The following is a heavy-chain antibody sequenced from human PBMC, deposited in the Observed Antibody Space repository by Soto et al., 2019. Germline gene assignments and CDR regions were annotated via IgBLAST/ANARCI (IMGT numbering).Heavy chain of an antibody. CDR2: IWYDGSNK. V-gene: IGHV3-33*01. D-gene: IGHD2-15*01. CDR3: AREWEYCSGGSCYQANYYGMDV. J-gene: IGHJ6*02. Sequence: GGSLRLSCAASGFTFSSYGMHWVRQAPGKGLEWVAVIWYDGSNKYYADSVKGRFTISRDNSKNTLYLQMNSLRAEDTAVYYSAREWEYCSGGSCYQANYYGMDVWGQGTTVTVSS. CDR1: GFTFSSYG.